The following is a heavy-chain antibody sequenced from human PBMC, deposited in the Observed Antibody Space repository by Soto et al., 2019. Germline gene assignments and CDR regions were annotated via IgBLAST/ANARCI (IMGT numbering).Heavy chain of an antibody. J-gene: IGHJ4*01. CDR2: ISGSGCIT. V-gene: IGHV3-23*01. CDR3: AKSPTPYGSSWYTEDY. D-gene: IGHD6-13*01. Sequence: EVQLLESGGGLVQPGGSLRLSCAASGFTFSSYSMSWVRQAPGKGLEWVSAISGSGCITYYADSVKRRFTISRDNSKNTLYLDMNSLKAEDKAVYYCAKSPTPYGSSWYTEDYWGHGKLVTGS. CDR1: GFTFSSYS.